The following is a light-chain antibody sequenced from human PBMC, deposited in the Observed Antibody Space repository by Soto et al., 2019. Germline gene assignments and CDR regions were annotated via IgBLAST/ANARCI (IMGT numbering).Light chain of an antibody. J-gene: IGKJ1*01. Sequence: PGARATLSCRASQSITNNYLAWYQQKPGQAPRLLINGASSRATGIPDRFSGSGSGTDFTLIISRLEPEDVAVYYCQQYGSSPGTFGQGTKVEIK. CDR1: QSITNNY. V-gene: IGKV3-20*01. CDR3: QQYGSSPGT. CDR2: GAS.